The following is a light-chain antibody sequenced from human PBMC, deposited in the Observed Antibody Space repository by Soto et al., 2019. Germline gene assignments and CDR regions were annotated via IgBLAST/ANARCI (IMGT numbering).Light chain of an antibody. V-gene: IGKV3-15*01. Sequence: EIVMTQSPATLSVSPGERATLSCRASQSVSTNLAWYQQKPGQAPRILIYGASSMATGIPARFSGSGSGTEFILTISSLQSEGLAVYYCQQYNKWPLTFGGGTKVDIK. CDR1: QSVSTN. CDR2: GAS. CDR3: QQYNKWPLT. J-gene: IGKJ4*01.